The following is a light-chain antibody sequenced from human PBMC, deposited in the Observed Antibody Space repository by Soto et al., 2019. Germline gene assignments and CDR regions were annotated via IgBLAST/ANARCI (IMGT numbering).Light chain of an antibody. CDR2: AAS. V-gene: IGKV1-12*01. CDR1: QGVGSW. Sequence: DIQMTQSPSSVSAPVGDRVTITCRASQGVGSWLAWYQQKPGKAPKLLIFAASSLQSGVPSRFSGSGSGTDFTLTISILQPEDVASYYCQLANSFPWTFGQGTKVEIK. J-gene: IGKJ1*01. CDR3: QLANSFPWT.